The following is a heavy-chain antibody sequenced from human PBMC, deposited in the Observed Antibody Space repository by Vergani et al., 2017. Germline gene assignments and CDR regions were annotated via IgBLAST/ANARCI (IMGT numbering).Heavy chain of an antibody. Sequence: EVQLLESGGGLVQPGGSLRLSCAASGFTFSSYAMSWVRQAPGKGLEWVSAISGSGGSTYYADSVKGRFTISRDNSKNTLYLQMNSLRAEDTAVYYCAKEPYSGYDYGGAFDIWGQGTMVTVSS. J-gene: IGHJ3*02. D-gene: IGHD5-12*01. V-gene: IGHV3-23*01. CDR1: GFTFSSYA. CDR2: ISGSGGST. CDR3: AKEPYSGYDYGGAFDI.